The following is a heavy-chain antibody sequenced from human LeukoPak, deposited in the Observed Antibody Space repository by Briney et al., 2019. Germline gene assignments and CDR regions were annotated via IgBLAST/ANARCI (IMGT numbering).Heavy chain of an antibody. CDR1: GFTFSSYS. Sequence: GGSLRLSCAASGFTFSSYSMNWVRQAPGKGLEWVSSISSSSSYIYYADSVKGRFTISRDNAKNSLYLQMNSLRAEDTAVYYCARDRIAVAGTEEGWFDPWGQGTLVTVSS. J-gene: IGHJ5*02. D-gene: IGHD6-19*01. CDR3: ARDRIAVAGTEEGWFDP. CDR2: ISSSSSYI. V-gene: IGHV3-21*01.